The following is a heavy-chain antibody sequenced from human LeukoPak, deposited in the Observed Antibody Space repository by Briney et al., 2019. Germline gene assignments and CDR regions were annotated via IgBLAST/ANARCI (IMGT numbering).Heavy chain of an antibody. J-gene: IGHJ5*02. CDR3: ARDGSITIFGVAIRGGWFDP. CDR1: GGTFSSYA. Sequence: ASVKVSCKASGGTFSSYAISWVRQAPGQGLEWMGGIIPIFGTANYAQKFQGRVTITADEPTSTAYMELSSLRSEDTAVYYCARDGSITIFGVAIRGGWFDPWGQGTLVTVSS. V-gene: IGHV1-69*13. D-gene: IGHD3-3*01. CDR2: IIPIFGTA.